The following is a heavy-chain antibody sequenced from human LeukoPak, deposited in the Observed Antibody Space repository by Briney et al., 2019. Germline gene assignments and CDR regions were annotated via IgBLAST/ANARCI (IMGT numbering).Heavy chain of an antibody. CDR1: GFTVSTYS. D-gene: IGHD2/OR15-2a*01. CDR3: ASILYG. J-gene: IGHJ4*02. CDR2: FSSGGRT. Sequence: GWSLRLSCAASGFTVSTYSLSWVRQAPGKGLEWVATFSSGGRTSYADSVKGRFTISRDTSQNTVYLQMNSLRDEDTALYYCASILYGWGQRTLVTVSS. V-gene: IGHV3-53*01.